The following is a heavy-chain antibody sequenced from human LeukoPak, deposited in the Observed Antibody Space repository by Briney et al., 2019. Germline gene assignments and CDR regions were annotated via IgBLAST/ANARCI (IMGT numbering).Heavy chain of an antibody. J-gene: IGHJ4*02. Sequence: PGGSLRLSCTASGFTFSSYVMNWVRQAPGKGLEWVSSITTSSSDVYYADSVRGRFTISRDNAKNSLFLQMNGLRAEDTAVYYCARALTGIHYYFDYWGQGSLVTVSS. CDR2: ITTSSSDV. D-gene: IGHD1-20*01. CDR1: GFTFSSYV. CDR3: ARALTGIHYYFDY. V-gene: IGHV3-21*01.